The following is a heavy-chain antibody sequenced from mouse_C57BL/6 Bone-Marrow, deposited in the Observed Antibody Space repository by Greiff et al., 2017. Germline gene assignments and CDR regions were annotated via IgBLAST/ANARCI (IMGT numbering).Heavy chain of an antibody. CDR2: IDPENGDT. D-gene: IGHD1-1*01. CDR3: TTPITTVPHWYFDV. J-gene: IGHJ1*03. Sequence: VQLQQSGAELVRPGASVKLSCTASGFNIKDDYMHWVKQRPEQGLEWIGWIDPENGDTEYASKFQGKATITADTSSNTAYLQLSSLTSEDTAVYYCTTPITTVPHWYFDVWGTGTTVTVSS. CDR1: GFNIKDDY. V-gene: IGHV14-4*01.